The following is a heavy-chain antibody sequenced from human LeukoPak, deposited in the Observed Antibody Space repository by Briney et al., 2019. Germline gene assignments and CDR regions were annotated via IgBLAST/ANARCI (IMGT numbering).Heavy chain of an antibody. Sequence: GGSLRLSCAASGFTFSSYSMTWVRQAPGKGLEWVSSISSSSSYIYYADSVKGRFTISRDNAKNSLYLQMNSLRAEDTAVYYCARDGYNYPSFDYWGQGTLVTVSS. CDR2: ISSSSSYI. CDR1: GFTFSSYS. J-gene: IGHJ4*02. D-gene: IGHD5-24*01. CDR3: ARDGYNYPSFDY. V-gene: IGHV3-21*01.